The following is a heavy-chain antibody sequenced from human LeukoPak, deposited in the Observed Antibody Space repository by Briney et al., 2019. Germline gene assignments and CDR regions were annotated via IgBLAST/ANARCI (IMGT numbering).Heavy chain of an antibody. CDR3: ARESLGEPGSSDY. Sequence: GGSLRLSCAVSGFTFSTYAMHWVRQAPGEGLEYVSGISRDGGSTYYANSVKGRFTISRDNSKNTLYLQMGSLRGEDMAVYYCARESLGEPGSSDYWGQGTLVTVSS. D-gene: IGHD3-10*01. CDR1: GFTFSTYA. J-gene: IGHJ4*02. V-gene: IGHV3-64*01. CDR2: ISRDGGST.